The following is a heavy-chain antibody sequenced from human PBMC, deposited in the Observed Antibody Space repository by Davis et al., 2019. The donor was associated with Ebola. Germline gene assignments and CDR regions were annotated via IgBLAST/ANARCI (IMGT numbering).Heavy chain of an antibody. Sequence: ASVKVSCKASGYTFTGYYMHWVRQAPGQGLEWMGIINPSGGSTSYAQKFQGRVTMTRDTSTSTVYMELSSLRSEDTAVYYCARDAMIVVVKDAFDIWGQGTMVTISS. CDR1: GYTFTGYY. J-gene: IGHJ3*02. CDR3: ARDAMIVVVKDAFDI. D-gene: IGHD3-22*01. CDR2: INPSGGST. V-gene: IGHV1-46*01.